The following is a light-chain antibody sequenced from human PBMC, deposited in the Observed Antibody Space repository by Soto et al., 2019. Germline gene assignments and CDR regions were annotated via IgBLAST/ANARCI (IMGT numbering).Light chain of an antibody. CDR1: QSVSSNY. V-gene: IGKV3-20*01. CDR2: GAS. CDR3: QQYGSSPMT. J-gene: IGKJ5*01. Sequence: IVLSQSPGTLSLSTGERATLSCRASQSVSSNYLAWYQQKPGQAPRLLIYGASSRATGIPDRFSGSGSGTDFTLTISRLEPEDFAVYYCQQYGSSPMTFGQGTRLEIK.